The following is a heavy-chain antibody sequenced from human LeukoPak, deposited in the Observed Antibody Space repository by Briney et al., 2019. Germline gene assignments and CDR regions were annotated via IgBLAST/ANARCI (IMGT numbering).Heavy chain of an antibody. V-gene: IGHV3-23*01. Sequence: GGSLSLSCVASGFTFNNYAMSWVRQAPGKGLEWVSSISGSGPSTDYTDAVKGRFLISTAKSKNTLDLQMNSLRAEDTALYYCARPPTFYYDSSGYHYDYWGHGTLVTVSS. D-gene: IGHD3-22*01. CDR2: ISGSGPST. J-gene: IGHJ4*01. CDR1: GFTFNNYA. CDR3: ARPPTFYYDSSGYHYDY.